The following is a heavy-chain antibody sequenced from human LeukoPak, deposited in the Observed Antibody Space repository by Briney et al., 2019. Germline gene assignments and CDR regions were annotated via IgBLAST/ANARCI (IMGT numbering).Heavy chain of an antibody. CDR1: GFTFDDYG. D-gene: IGHD6-13*01. J-gene: IGHJ4*02. CDR2: INWNGSST. Sequence: GGSLRLSCAASGFTFDDYGMRWVRQAPGKGLEWVSGINWNGSSTGYADSVKGRFTISRDNAKNSLYLQMNSLRAEDTALYYCARDPQQLRGFDYWGQGTLVTVSS. CDR3: ARDPQQLRGFDY. V-gene: IGHV3-20*04.